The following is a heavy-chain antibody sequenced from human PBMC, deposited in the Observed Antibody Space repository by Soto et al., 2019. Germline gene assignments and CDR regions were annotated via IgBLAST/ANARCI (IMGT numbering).Heavy chain of an antibody. CDR3: AKVPASGSLNFDY. V-gene: IGHV3-23*01. CDR1: GFTFSSYS. D-gene: IGHD5-12*01. CDR2: ISGSGGST. Sequence: AGVSPXLSCAASGFTFSSYSMSWVRQAPGKGLEWVSAISGSGGSTYYADSVKGRFTISRDNSKNTLYLQMNSLRAEDTAVYYCAKVPASGSLNFDYWGQGTLVTVSS. J-gene: IGHJ4*02.